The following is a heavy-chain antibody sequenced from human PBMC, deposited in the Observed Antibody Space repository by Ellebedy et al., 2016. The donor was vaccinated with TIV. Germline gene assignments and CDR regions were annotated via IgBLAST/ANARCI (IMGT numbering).Heavy chain of an antibody. V-gene: IGHV4-59*01. CDR3: ARRIASGWPWWFDP. Sequence: MPSETLSLTCTVSGGSISSYYWSWIRQPPEKGLEWIGYVHSSGSTSYNPSLKSRVTLSVDTSKKQFSLMLSSVTAADTAVYYCARRIASGWPWWFDPWGQGTLVTVSS. D-gene: IGHD6-19*01. CDR2: VHSSGST. J-gene: IGHJ5*02. CDR1: GGSISSYY.